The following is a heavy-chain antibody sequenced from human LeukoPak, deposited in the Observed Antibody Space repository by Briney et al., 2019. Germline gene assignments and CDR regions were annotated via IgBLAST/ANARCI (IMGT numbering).Heavy chain of an antibody. CDR2: ISSSGSTI. Sequence: GGSLRLSCAASGFTFSDYYMSWIRQAPGKGLEWVSYISSSGSTIYYADSVKGRFTISRDNSKNTLYLQMNSLRAEDTAMFYCAKVKRADYDYVWGSYRLDYWGQGTLVTVSS. CDR1: GFTFSDYY. V-gene: IGHV3-11*04. CDR3: AKVKRADYDYVWGSYRLDY. J-gene: IGHJ4*02. D-gene: IGHD3-16*02.